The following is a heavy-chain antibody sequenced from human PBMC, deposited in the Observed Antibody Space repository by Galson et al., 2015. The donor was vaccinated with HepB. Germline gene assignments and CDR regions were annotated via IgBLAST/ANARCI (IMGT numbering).Heavy chain of an antibody. Sequence: SLRLSCATSGFTLRSYAMSWVRQAPGKGLEWVSGISGGGGNTLYADSVKGRFTISRDNSKNTLYLQINSLRAEDPAVYYCAKDVGNWNYNSGYFDSWGQGTLVTVSS. CDR1: GFTLRSYA. V-gene: IGHV3-23*01. J-gene: IGHJ4*02. CDR3: AKDVGNWNYNSGYFDS. CDR2: ISGGGGNT. D-gene: IGHD1-7*01.